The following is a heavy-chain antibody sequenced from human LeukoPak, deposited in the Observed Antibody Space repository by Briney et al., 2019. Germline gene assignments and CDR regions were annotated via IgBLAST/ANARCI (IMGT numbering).Heavy chain of an antibody. CDR3: ASRSGSYYGGFDY. D-gene: IGHD1-26*01. Sequence: PSETLSLTCTVSGGSISSYYWSWIRQPPGKGLEWIGYIYYSGSTNYNPSLKSRVTMSVDTSKNQFSLKLSSVTAADTAVYYCASRSGSYYGGFDYWGQGTLVTVSS. V-gene: IGHV4-59*08. CDR2: IYYSGST. J-gene: IGHJ4*02. CDR1: GGSISSYY.